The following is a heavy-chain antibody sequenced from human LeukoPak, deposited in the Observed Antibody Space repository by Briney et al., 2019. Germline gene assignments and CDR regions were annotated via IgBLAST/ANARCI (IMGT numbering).Heavy chain of an antibody. CDR3: ARDLWELLTRGGPKWFDP. J-gene: IGHJ5*02. Sequence: PSETLSLTCAVYGGSLNGHYWSWIRQSPGKGLEWIGEGNDIGGTKFNPSLKTRVTISVDPSKNQFSLQLSSVTAAGKAVYYCARDLWELLTRGGPKWFDPWGQGTLVTVSS. CDR1: GGSLNGHY. CDR2: GNDIGGT. D-gene: IGHD1-26*01. V-gene: IGHV4-34*01.